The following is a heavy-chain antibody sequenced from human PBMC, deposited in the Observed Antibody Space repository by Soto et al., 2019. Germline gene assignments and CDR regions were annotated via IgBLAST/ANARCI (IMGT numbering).Heavy chain of an antibody. V-gene: IGHV1-24*01. D-gene: IGHD2-15*01. CDR3: ARTYCSGDSCQRDNYYMDV. J-gene: IGHJ6*03. CDR1: GYTLTELS. CDR2: FDPEDGET. Sequence: ASVKVSCKVSGYTLTELSMHWVRQAPGKGLEWMGGFDPEDGETIYAQKFQGRVTMTEDTSTDTAYMELSSLRSEDTAVYYCARTYCSGDSCQRDNYYMDVWGKGTTVTVSS.